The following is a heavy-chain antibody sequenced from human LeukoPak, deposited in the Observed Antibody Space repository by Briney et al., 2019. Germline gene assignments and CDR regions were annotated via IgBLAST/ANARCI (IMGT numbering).Heavy chain of an antibody. J-gene: IGHJ6*02. CDR2: VWYDGCNK. CDR1: GFSFSSFG. Sequence: WGSLRLSCAASGFSFSSFGIYWVCKSPGKGLEWVAIVWYDGCNKHYADSVKGRFTISRDNSKNTLYLQMNSLRAEDTAVYYCARDVVAATQTFSYGMDVWGQGTTVTVSS. CDR3: ARDVVAATQTFSYGMDV. D-gene: IGHD2-15*01. V-gene: IGHV3-33*01.